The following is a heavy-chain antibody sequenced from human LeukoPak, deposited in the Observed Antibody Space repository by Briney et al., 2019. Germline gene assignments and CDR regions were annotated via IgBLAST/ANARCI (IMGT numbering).Heavy chain of an antibody. CDR1: GFTFSSYA. Sequence: GSLRLSCAASGFTFSSYAMSWVRQAPGKGLEWVSAISGGGGSTYYADSVKGRFTISRDNSKNTLYLQMNSLRVEDTAVYYCAKDSHLIAVAGTLFDYWGQGSLVTVSS. CDR2: ISGGGGST. V-gene: IGHV3-23*01. D-gene: IGHD6-19*01. J-gene: IGHJ4*02. CDR3: AKDSHLIAVAGTLFDY.